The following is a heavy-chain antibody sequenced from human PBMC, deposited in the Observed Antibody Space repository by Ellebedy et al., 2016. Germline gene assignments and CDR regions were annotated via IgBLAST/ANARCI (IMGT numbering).Heavy chain of an antibody. D-gene: IGHD3-9*01. CDR1: GYTFTSYD. CDR3: ASSENYDILTGYYYYGMDV. V-gene: IGHV1-8*01. CDR2: MNPNSGNT. J-gene: IGHJ6*02. Sequence: ASVKVSCXASGYTFTSYDINWVRQATGQGFEWMGWMNPNSGNTGYAQKFQGRVTMTRNTSISTAYMELSSLRSEDTAVYYCASSENYDILTGYYYYGMDVWGQGTTVTVSS.